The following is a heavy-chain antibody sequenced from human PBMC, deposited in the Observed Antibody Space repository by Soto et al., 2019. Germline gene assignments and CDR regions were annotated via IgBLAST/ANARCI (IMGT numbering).Heavy chain of an antibody. CDR1: GFTVSSIY. CDR2: IYTGGST. V-gene: IGHV3-66*01. Sequence: EVQLVESGGGLVQPGGSLRLSCAASGFTVSSIYMSWVRQPPGKGLEWVSVIYTGGSTYYEDSVKGRFTISRDNSRNSLYLQMNSLRAEDTAVYYCARDHGVSALAGAFDIWRQGTLVTVSS. J-gene: IGHJ3*02. CDR3: ARDHGVSALAGAFDI. D-gene: IGHD3-3*02.